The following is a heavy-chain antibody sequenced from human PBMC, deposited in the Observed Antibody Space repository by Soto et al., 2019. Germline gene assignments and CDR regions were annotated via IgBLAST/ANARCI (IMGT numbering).Heavy chain of an antibody. CDR1: GFTFSAYA. Sequence: GGSLRLSCAGSGFTFSAYAMNWVRQAPGKGLEWVSYISSRSDTLYYADSVKGRFTISRDNAKNSVYLQVNNLRDEDTAVYYCARDWDIVILSVPIPNYNYGMDVWGQGTTVTVSS. CDR3: ARDWDIVILSVPIPNYNYGMDV. CDR2: ISSRSDTL. J-gene: IGHJ6*02. D-gene: IGHD2-15*01. V-gene: IGHV3-48*02.